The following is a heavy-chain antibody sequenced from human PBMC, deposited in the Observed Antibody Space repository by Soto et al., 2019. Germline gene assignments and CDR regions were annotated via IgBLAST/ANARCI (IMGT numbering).Heavy chain of an antibody. CDR1: GFTFSSYA. D-gene: IGHD1-26*01. J-gene: IGHJ4*02. CDR2: ISYDGSNK. CDR3: ASRQSLIVGAKKNFDY. V-gene: IGHV3-30-3*01. Sequence: GGSLRLSCAASGFTFSSYAMHWVRQAPGKGLEWVAVISYDGSNKYYADSVKGRFTISRDNSKNTLYLQMNSLRAEDTAVYYCASRQSLIVGAKKNFDYWGQGTLVTVSS.